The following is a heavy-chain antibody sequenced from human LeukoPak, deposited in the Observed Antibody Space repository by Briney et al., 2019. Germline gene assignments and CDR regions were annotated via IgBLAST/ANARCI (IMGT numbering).Heavy chain of an antibody. V-gene: IGHV3-53*04. CDR2: IYSGGST. Sequence: PGGSLRLSCAASGFTVSSNYMSWVRQAPGKGPEWVSVIYSGGSTYYADSVKGRFTISRHNSKNTLYLQMNSLRAEDTAVYYCASGCSSTSCYGYYGMDVWGQGTTVTVSS. D-gene: IGHD2-2*01. CDR1: GFTVSSNY. CDR3: ASGCSSTSCYGYYGMDV. J-gene: IGHJ6*02.